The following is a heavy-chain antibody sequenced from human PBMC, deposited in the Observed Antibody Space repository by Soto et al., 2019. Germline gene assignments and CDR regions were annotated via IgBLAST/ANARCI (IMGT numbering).Heavy chain of an antibody. Sequence: NPGGSLRLSCAASGFTFRDNYMSWIRQAPGKGLECVSYISSSSSYTNYADSVKGRFTISRDNAKNSLYLQMNSLRAEDTAVYYCARVSSPSYDSSGGCMDLWGQGTTVTLPS. CDR2: ISSSSSYT. V-gene: IGHV3-11*06. CDR1: GFTFRDNY. D-gene: IGHD3-22*01. J-gene: IGHJ6*02. CDR3: ARVSSPSYDSSGGCMDL.